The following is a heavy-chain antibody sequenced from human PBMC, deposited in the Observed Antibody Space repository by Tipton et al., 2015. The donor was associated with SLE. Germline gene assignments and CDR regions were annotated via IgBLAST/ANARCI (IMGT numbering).Heavy chain of an antibody. V-gene: IGHV4-4*08. CDR1: GASITTYF. J-gene: IGHJ6*03. D-gene: IGHD4-17*01. Sequence: TLSLTCTVSGASITTYFWSWIRQTPGKGLEWIGYIYTTERTNYNPSLKSRVTMSVDTSKNQFSLTLRSVTAADTAVYYCARVLNDYGDSSYYYYMDVWGKGTTVTVSS. CDR3: ARVLNDYGDSSYYYYMDV. CDR2: IYTTERT.